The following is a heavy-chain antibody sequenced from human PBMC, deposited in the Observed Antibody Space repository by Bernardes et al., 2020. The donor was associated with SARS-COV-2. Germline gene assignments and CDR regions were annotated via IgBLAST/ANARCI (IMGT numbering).Heavy chain of an antibody. J-gene: IGHJ1*01. Sequence: SETLSLTCAVYGGSFSGYYWSWIRQPPGKGLEWIGEINHSGSTNYNPSLKSRVTISVDTSKNQFSLKLSSVTAADTAVYYCARVKLLYGNEYFQHWGQGTLVTVSS. CDR2: INHSGST. V-gene: IGHV4-34*01. D-gene: IGHD2-2*02. CDR1: GGSFSGYY. CDR3: ARVKLLYGNEYFQH.